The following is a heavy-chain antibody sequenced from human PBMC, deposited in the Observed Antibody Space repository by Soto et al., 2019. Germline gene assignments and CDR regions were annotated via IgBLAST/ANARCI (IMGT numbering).Heavy chain of an antibody. J-gene: IGHJ4*02. CDR2: INHSGST. V-gene: IGHV4-34*01. CDR3: ARGWAAMDFDY. CDR1: GGSFSGYY. Sequence: QVQLQQWGAGLLKPSETLSLTCAVYGGSFSGYYWSWIRQPPGKGLEWIGEINHSGSTNYNPSLKSRVTISVDTSKNQFSLKLSSVTAADTAVYYCARGWAAMDFDYWGQGTLVTVSS. D-gene: IGHD5-18*01.